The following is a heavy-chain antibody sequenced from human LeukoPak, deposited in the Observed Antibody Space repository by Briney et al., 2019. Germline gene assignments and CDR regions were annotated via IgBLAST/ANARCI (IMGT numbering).Heavy chain of an antibody. D-gene: IGHD4-11*01. CDR1: GYSFTDFH. CDR2: INPTSSAT. CDR3: AREVSWTTVTTRHYFYYYMDV. Sequence: ASVKVSCKASGYSFTDFHVHWVRQAPGQGLEWVGIINPTSSATTYAQKFQGKVTMTGDMSTSTVYMELSGLGSEDTAVYYCAREVSWTTVTTRHYFYYYMDVWGKGTTVTVSS. V-gene: IGHV1-46*01. J-gene: IGHJ6*03.